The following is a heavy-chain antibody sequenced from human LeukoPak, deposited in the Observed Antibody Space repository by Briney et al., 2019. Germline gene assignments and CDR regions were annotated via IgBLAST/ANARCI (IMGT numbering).Heavy chain of an antibody. CDR1: GFTFTHYG. CDR2: IWSVGTNP. Sequence: PGRSLRLSCQASGFTFTHYGMHCVSQAPGKGLDWEAAIWSVGTNPYYADSGNGRFTISRDNLKNMVSLQMNRLRAEDTAVYYCANDAQRGFDYSNSLEHWGQGSLVTVSS. V-gene: IGHV3-33*06. CDR3: ANDAQRGFDYSNSLEH. J-gene: IGHJ4*02. D-gene: IGHD4-11*01.